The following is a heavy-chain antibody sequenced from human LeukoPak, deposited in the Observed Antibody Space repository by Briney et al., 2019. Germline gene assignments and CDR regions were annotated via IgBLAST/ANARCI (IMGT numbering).Heavy chain of an antibody. CDR1: GFTFDDYA. J-gene: IGHJ6*02. CDR3: ARDGGAGSPDGRNRVFFGMDV. Sequence: GGSLRLSCAASGFTFDDYAMHWVRQAPGKGLEWVSGISWISGSIGYADSVKGRFTISGDSLKNTLYLQMSTLRADDTAVYYCARDGGAGSPDGRNRVFFGMDVWGQGTTVTVSS. CDR2: ISWISGSI. V-gene: IGHV3-9*01. D-gene: IGHD3-10*01.